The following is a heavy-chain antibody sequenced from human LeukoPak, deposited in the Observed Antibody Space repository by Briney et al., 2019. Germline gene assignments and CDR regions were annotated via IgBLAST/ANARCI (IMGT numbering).Heavy chain of an antibody. CDR3: ARVPQDYGDYFRSDY. D-gene: IGHD4-17*01. J-gene: IGHJ4*02. CDR1: GFTFNNYA. V-gene: IGHV3-23*01. Sequence: GGSLRLSCSASGFTFNNYAMLWVRQAPGKGLEWVSGLSGSGGITNYANSVKGRFTISRDNAKNSLYLQMNSLRAEDTAVYYCARVPQDYGDYFRSDYWGQGTLVTVSS. CDR2: LSGSGGIT.